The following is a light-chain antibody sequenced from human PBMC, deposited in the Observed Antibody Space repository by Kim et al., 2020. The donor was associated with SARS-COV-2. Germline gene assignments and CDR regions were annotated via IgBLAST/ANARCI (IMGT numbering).Light chain of an antibody. J-gene: IGLJ3*02. Sequence: QSALTQPASVSGSPGQSITISCTGTSTDVGGYNYVSWHQQHPGKAPRLMIYDVSNRPSGVSNRFSGSESGNTSSLTISGLQAEDEADYYCSSDTSSSTLFGGGTQLTVL. CDR2: DVS. CDR3: SSDTSSSTL. V-gene: IGLV2-14*03. CDR1: STDVGGYNY.